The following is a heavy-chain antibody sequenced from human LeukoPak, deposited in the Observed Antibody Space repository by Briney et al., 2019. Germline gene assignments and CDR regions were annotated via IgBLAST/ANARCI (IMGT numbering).Heavy chain of an antibody. D-gene: IGHD3-22*01. CDR3: ARDRRCYYDSSGYSSFDY. V-gene: IGHV1-69*04. Sequence: SVKVSCKASGGTFSSYAISWVRQAPGQGLEWVGRIIPILGIANYAQKFQGRVTITADKSTSTAYMELSSLRSEDTAVYYCARDRRCYYDSSGYSSFDYWGQGTLVTVSS. J-gene: IGHJ4*02. CDR2: IIPILGIA. CDR1: GGTFSSYA.